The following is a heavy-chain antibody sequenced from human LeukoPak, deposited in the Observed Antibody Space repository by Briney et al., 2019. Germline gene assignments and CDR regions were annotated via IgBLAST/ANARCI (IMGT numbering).Heavy chain of an antibody. CDR1: GGSISSYY. D-gene: IGHD5-18*01. CDR3: ARSYGYDAFDI. V-gene: IGHV4-59*01. Sequence: SETLSLTCTVSGGSISSYYWSWIRQPPGKGLEWIGYIYYSGSTNYNPSLKSRVTISVDTSKNQFSLKLSSVTAADTAVYYCARSYGYDAFDIWGQGTMVTVSS. J-gene: IGHJ3*02. CDR2: IYYSGST.